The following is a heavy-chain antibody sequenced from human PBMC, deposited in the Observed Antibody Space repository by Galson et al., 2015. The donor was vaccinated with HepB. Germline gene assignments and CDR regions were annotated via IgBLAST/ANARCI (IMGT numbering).Heavy chain of an antibody. CDR1: GFTFSSYA. D-gene: IGHD4-17*01. Sequence: SLRLSCAASGFTFSSYAMSWVRQAPGKGLDWVSGISGSGRSTYYADSVKGRFTISRDNSNNTLYLQMNSLRGEGTAVYYCAKDLTTVTTLAGASDYWGQGILVTVSS. J-gene: IGHJ4*02. CDR2: ISGSGRST. V-gene: IGHV3-23*01. CDR3: AKDLTTVTTLAGASDY.